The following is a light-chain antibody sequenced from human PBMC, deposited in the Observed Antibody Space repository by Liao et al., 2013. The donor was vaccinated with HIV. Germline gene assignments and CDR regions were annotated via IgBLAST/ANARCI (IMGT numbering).Light chain of an antibody. CDR2: EDT. J-gene: IGLJ2*01. V-gene: IGLV3-1*01. CDR3: QAWDRGVI. CDR1: KLGDHY. Sequence: SYEMTQPPSVSVSPGQTVSVTCSGDKLGDHYVSWYQQRPGQSPSLVIYEDTKRPSGIPERFSGFNSRNTATLIIYETQAMDEADYYCQAWDRGVIFGGGTKVTVL.